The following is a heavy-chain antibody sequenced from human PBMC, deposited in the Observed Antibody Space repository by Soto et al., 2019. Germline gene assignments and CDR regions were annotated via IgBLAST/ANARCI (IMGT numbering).Heavy chain of an antibody. Sequence: GGSLRLSCAASGFTFSSYAMSWVRQAPGKGLEWVSAISGSGGSTYYADSVKGRFTISRDNSKNTLYLQMNSLRAEDTAVYHCGRYVVVPKSFGYFEYWGQGTLVTVSS. V-gene: IGHV3-23*01. CDR3: GRYVVVPKSFGYFEY. D-gene: IGHD2-15*01. J-gene: IGHJ4*02. CDR1: GFTFSSYA. CDR2: ISGSGGST.